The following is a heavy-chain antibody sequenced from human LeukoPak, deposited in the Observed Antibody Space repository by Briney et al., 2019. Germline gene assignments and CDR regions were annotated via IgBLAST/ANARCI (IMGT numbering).Heavy chain of an antibody. D-gene: IGHD2-8*01. V-gene: IGHV1-69*06. CDR1: GDMFNTHA. J-gene: IGHJ6*02. CDR2: IIPKFATT. Sequence: GASVKVSCKASGDMFNTHAFTWVRQAPGQGLEWVGGIIPKFATTYYAQKFQGRVTITADRFTGTAYMDLTGLISEDTAVYFCAGAREENGYYYYNGLDIWGQGTTVIVSS. CDR3: AGAREENGYYYYNGLDI.